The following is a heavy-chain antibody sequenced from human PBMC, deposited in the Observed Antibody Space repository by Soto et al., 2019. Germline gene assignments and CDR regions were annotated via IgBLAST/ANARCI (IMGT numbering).Heavy chain of an antibody. CDR1: GGSFSGYY. V-gene: IGHV4-34*01. J-gene: IGHJ4*02. CDR3: ASSDYGDYVLHY. D-gene: IGHD4-17*01. CDR2: INHSGST. Sequence: SETLSLTCAVYGGSFSGYYWSWIRQPPGKGLEWIGEINHSGSTNYNPSLKSRVTISVDTSKNQFSLKLSSVTAADTAVYYCASSDYGDYVLHYWGQGTLVTVSS.